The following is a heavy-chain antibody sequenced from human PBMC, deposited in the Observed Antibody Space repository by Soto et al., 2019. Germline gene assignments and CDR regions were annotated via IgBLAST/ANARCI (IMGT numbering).Heavy chain of an antibody. CDR2: ISYDGSNK. CDR1: GFTFSSYA. Sequence: PGGSLRLSCAASGFTFSSYAMHWVRQAPGKGLEWVAVISYDGSNKYYADSVKGRFTISRDNSKNTLYLQMNSLRAEDTAVYYCARDACSTTSCYTWSEGPWFDPWGQGTLVTVSS. D-gene: IGHD2-2*02. CDR3: ARDACSTTSCYTWSEGPWFDP. J-gene: IGHJ5*02. V-gene: IGHV3-30-3*01.